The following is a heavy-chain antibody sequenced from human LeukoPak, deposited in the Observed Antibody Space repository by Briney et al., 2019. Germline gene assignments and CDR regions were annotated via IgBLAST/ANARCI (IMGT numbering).Heavy chain of an antibody. V-gene: IGHV4-34*01. D-gene: IGHD3-10*01. Sequence: SETLSLTCAVFGGSFCDYSWTWIRQPPGKGLEWIGQINHSGSTNYNPSLKSRVIISVDTSKNQFSLKMRSLTAADTAVYYCARIGREVWVEELLRGRVAFDVWGQGTMVTVSS. CDR1: GGSFCDYS. CDR2: INHSGST. J-gene: IGHJ3*01. CDR3: ARIGREVWVEELLRGRVAFDV.